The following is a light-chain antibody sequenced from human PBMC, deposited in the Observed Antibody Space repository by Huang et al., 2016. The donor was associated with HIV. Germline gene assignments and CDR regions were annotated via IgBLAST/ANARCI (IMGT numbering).Light chain of an antibody. V-gene: IGKV1-39*01. Sequence: DIQMTQSPSSLSASVGDRVTISCRASQIISTYLIWYQQKPGKAPKLLIYDASSVQRGVPSRFAGSGSETDVTLTISSLQPEDFATYYFQQSHSTPYTFGQVTKLEIK. CDR1: QIISTY. CDR3: QQSHSTPYT. J-gene: IGKJ2*01. CDR2: DAS.